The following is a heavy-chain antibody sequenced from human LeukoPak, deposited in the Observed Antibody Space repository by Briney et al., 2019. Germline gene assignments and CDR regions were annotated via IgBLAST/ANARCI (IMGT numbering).Heavy chain of an antibody. J-gene: IGHJ4*02. CDR1: GYTFTSYY. CDR2: ISPSGGST. Sequence: ASVKVSCKASGYTFTSYYMHWVRQAPGQGLEWMGIISPSGGSTSYAQKFQGRVTMTRDTSTSTLYMELSSLRPGDTAVYYCARDGWSEMGTILREVVSDYWGQGTLVTVSS. V-gene: IGHV1-46*01. CDR3: ARDGWSEMGTILREVVSDY. D-gene: IGHD5-24*01.